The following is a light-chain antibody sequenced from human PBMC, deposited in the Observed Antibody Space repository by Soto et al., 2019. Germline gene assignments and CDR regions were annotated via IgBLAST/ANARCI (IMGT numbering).Light chain of an antibody. J-gene: IGLJ1*01. CDR2: EVS. Sequence: QSALTQPASVSGSPGQSITISCTGNSSDVGGYIYVSWYQQHPGKAPKLMIYEVSNRPSGVSTRFSGSKSGNTASLTISGLQAEDEADYYCSSYTSGSTPYVFGSGTKLTVL. V-gene: IGLV2-14*01. CDR3: SSYTSGSTPYV. CDR1: SSDVGGYIY.